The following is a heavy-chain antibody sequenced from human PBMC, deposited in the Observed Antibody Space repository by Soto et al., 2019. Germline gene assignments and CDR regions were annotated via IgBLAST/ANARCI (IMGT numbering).Heavy chain of an antibody. V-gene: IGHV5-51*01. CDR1: GYSFTNYW. Sequence: PGESLKISCKGSGYSFTNYWIAWVRQMPGKGLEWMGIIYSGDSDARYSPSFQGQVTISVDKSISTAYLQWSSLKASDTAIYYCARLLYTGHLLSYFDPWGQGTLVTVSS. CDR2: IYSGDSDA. D-gene: IGHD3-10*01. CDR3: ARLLYTGHLLSYFDP. J-gene: IGHJ5*02.